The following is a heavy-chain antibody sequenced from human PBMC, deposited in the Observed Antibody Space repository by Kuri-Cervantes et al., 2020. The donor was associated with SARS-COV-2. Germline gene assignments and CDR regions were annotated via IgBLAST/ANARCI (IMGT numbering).Heavy chain of an antibody. CDR1: GGTFRTYG. V-gene: IGHV1-69*13. CDR2: IIPVLGTA. Sequence: SVKVSCKASGGTFRTYGFSWVRQAPGQGLEWMGGIIPVLGTAKYAQKFQGRITITADDSTSTAYMELSSLRSEDTAAYYCARTYSTTVTTWDYYYGMDVWGQGTTVTVSS. CDR3: ARTYSTTVTTWDYYYGMDV. J-gene: IGHJ6*02. D-gene: IGHD4-11*01.